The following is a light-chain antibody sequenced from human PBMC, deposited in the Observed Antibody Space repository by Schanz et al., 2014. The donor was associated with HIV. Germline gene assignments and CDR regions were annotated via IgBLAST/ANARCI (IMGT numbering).Light chain of an antibody. CDR3: LQDYSYPYT. Sequence: DIQMTQSPSTLSASVGDRVTITCRASQSISSYLNWSQQKPGKPPNLLIYATSSLRSGVPSRFSGSGSGTDFTLTISSLQPEDFATYYCLQDYSYPYTFGQGTKLQI. V-gene: IGKV1-39*01. CDR2: ATS. J-gene: IGKJ2*01. CDR1: QSISSY.